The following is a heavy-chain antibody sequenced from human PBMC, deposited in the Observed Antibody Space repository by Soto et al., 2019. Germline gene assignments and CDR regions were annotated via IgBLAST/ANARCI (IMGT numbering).Heavy chain of an antibody. CDR2: TSANSADT. CDR3: ARDFRNTGIGASCIYFDY. Sequence: ASVKVSCKASGYPFTSYYMHWVRQAPGDGLEWVAWTSANSADTNSAEKFQGRVTLTTDTSTSTAYMELRSLTSDDTAVYYCARDFRNTGIGASCIYFDYWGQGTLVTVSS. V-gene: IGHV1-18*04. D-gene: IGHD2-2*01. CDR1: GYPFTSYY. J-gene: IGHJ4*02.